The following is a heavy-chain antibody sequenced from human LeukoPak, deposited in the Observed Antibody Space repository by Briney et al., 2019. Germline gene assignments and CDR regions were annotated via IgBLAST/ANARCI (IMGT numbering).Heavy chain of an antibody. V-gene: IGHV1-2*02. Sequence: ASVKVSCKASGYTFTSYGISWVRQAPGQGLEWMGWINPDSGGTNYAQKFQGRVTMTRDTSISTAYMELSRLRSDDTAMYYCARVEGGYNYVFDMWGQGTMVTVSS. J-gene: IGHJ3*02. D-gene: IGHD5-24*01. CDR2: INPDSGGT. CDR1: GYTFTSYG. CDR3: ARVEGGYNYVFDM.